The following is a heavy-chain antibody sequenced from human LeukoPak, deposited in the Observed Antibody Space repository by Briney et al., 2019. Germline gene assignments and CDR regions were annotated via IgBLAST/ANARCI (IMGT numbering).Heavy chain of an antibody. J-gene: IGHJ4*02. V-gene: IGHV3-7*03. Sequence: GGSLRLSCAASGFTFSSYWMSWVRQAPGKGLEWVANIKQDGSEKYYVDSVKGRFTISRDNAKNSLYLQMNSLRAEDTAVYYCARDADYYDSSGYFPYLFDYWGQGTLVTVSS. D-gene: IGHD3-22*01. CDR3: ARDADYYDSSGYFPYLFDY. CDR1: GFTFSSYW. CDR2: IKQDGSEK.